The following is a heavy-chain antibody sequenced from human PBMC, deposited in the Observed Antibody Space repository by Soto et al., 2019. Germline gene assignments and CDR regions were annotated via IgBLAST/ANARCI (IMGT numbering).Heavy chain of an antibody. CDR3: AKSSEVGEDAFDI. D-gene: IGHD1-26*01. V-gene: IGHV3-30*18. J-gene: IGHJ3*02. Sequence: QVQLVESGGGVVQPGRSLRLSCAASGFTFSSYGMHWVRQAPGKGLEWVAVISYDGSNKYYADSVKGRFTISRDNSKNTLDLQMNSLRAEDTAVYYCAKSSEVGEDAFDIWGQGTMVTVSS. CDR2: ISYDGSNK. CDR1: GFTFSSYG.